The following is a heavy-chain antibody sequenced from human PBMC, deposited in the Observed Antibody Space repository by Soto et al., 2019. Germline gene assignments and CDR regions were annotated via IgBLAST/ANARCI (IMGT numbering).Heavy chain of an antibody. CDR3: VRGGNPYHYATSGPGTFDK. Sequence: QVQLQESGPGLVKPSQTLSLTCTVSGDSVSGGDSYWSWIRQPPGKALEWIGYTSFSGYTSYTRSLKSRVTISVDMSKSKFSLRLTSVTAADTAIYYCVRGGNPYHYATSGPGTFDKWGQGTLVSVSS. D-gene: IGHD3-22*01. J-gene: IGHJ4*02. CDR2: TSFSGYT. V-gene: IGHV4-30-4*01. CDR1: GDSVSGGDSY.